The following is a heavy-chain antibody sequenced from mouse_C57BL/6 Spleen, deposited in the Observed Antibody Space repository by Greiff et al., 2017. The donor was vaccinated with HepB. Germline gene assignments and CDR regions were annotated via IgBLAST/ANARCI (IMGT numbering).Heavy chain of an antibody. D-gene: IGHD2-5*01. V-gene: IGHV10-1*01. CDR3: VRSYYSNYYFDY. CDR2: IRSKSNNYAT. CDR1: GFSFNTYA. Sequence: EVQVVESGGGLVQPKGSLKLSCAASGFSFNTYAMNWVRQAPGKGLEWVARIRSKSNNYATYYADSVKDRFTISRDDSESMLYLQMNNLKTEDTAMYYCVRSYYSNYYFDYWGQGTTLTVSS. J-gene: IGHJ2*01.